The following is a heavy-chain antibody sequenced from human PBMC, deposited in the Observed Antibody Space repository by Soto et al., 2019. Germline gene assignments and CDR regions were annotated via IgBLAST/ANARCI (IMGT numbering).Heavy chain of an antibody. D-gene: IGHD3-22*01. CDR3: ARVSMIPIPWFDP. V-gene: IGHV1-69*13. CDR2: IIPIFGSA. CDR1: GGTFSSYA. Sequence: SVKVSCKASGGTFSSYAISWVRQAPGQGLEWMGGIIPIFGSANYAQNFQGRVTITADESTTTAYMELRSLRSEDTAVYYCARVSMIPIPWFDPWVQVTLVTVSS. J-gene: IGHJ5*02.